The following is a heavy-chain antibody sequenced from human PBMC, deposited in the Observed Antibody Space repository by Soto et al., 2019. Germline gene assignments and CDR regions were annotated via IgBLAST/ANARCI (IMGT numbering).Heavy chain of an antibody. CDR1: DVSVSRGGYY. CDR3: AREGSYHYFDY. V-gene: IGHV4-31*03. Sequence: PSEALSLTCTVSDVSVSRGGYYWSWIRQSPGKNLEWIGNIYYTGRTSYNPSLKSRLTISLETSKRQFSLRLASVSAADTAVYYCAREGSYHYFDYWGQGALVTVSS. D-gene: IGHD1-26*01. J-gene: IGHJ4*02. CDR2: IYYTGRT.